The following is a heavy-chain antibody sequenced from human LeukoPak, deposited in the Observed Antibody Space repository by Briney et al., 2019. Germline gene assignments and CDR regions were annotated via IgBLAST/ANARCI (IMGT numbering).Heavy chain of an antibody. V-gene: IGHV4-34*01. Sequence: SETLSLTCAVYGGSFSGYYWSWIRQPPGKGLEWIGEINHSGSTNYNPSLKSRVTISVDTSKNQFSLKLSSVTAADTAVYYCARWSSSSGYYYWGQGTLVTVSS. J-gene: IGHJ4*02. CDR2: INHSGST. CDR3: ARWSSSSGYYY. CDR1: GGSFSGYY. D-gene: IGHD3-22*01.